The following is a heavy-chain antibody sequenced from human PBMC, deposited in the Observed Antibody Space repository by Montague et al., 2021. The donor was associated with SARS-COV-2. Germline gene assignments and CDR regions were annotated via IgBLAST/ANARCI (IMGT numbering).Heavy chain of an antibody. D-gene: IGHD1-26*01. V-gene: IGHV3-21*01. J-gene: IGHJ4*02. Sequence: SLRLSCAASGFTFSSYSMNWVRQAPGKGLEWVSSISSSSSYIYYADSVKGRFTISRDEAKKSLYLQMNSLRAEDTAVYYCERDRVKIVGAAGFDYWGQGTLVTVSS. CDR3: ERDRVKIVGAAGFDY. CDR2: ISSSSSYI. CDR1: GFTFSSYS.